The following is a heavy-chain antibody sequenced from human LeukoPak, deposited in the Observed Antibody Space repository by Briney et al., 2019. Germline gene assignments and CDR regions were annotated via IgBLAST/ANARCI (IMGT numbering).Heavy chain of an antibody. CDR1: GFTFSSYW. V-gene: IGHV3-7*01. Sequence: GGSLRLSCAASGFTFSSYWMRWVRQAPGKGLEWVANIKQDGSEKYYVDSVKGRFTISRDNAKSSLYLQMNSLRAEDTAVYYCARDALVGWYFQHWGQGTLVTVSS. CDR3: ARDALVGWYFQH. J-gene: IGHJ1*01. CDR2: IKQDGSEK.